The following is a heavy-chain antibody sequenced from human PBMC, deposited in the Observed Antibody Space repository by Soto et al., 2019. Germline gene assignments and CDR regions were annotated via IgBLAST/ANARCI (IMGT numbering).Heavy chain of an antibody. CDR1: GFTFSNYW. CDR2: VNLDGNEK. D-gene: IGHD3-16*01. CDR3: AVSISARGDMDV. V-gene: IGHV3-7*02. J-gene: IGHJ6*02. Sequence: EVQLVESGGGLVQPGGSLRLCCAASGFTFSNYWMSWVRQAPGKGLEWLANVNLDGNEKYYVDSVKGRFTISRDNAVDSLYLQMNSLRAEDTAVYYCAVSISARGDMDVWGQGTTVTVSS.